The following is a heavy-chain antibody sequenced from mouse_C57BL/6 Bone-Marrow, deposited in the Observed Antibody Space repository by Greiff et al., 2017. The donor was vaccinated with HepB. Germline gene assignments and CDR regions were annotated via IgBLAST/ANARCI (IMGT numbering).Heavy chain of an antibody. CDR1: GFNIKDDY. CDR2: IDPENGDT. V-gene: IGHV14-4*01. J-gene: IGHJ1*03. CDR3: TNRITTVVVPWYFDV. Sequence: EVQLVESGAELVRPGASVKLSCTASGFNIKDDYMHWVKQRPEQGLEWIGWIDPENGDTEYASKFQGKATITADTSSNTAYLQLSSLTSEDTAVYYCTNRITTVVVPWYFDVWGTGTTVTVSS. D-gene: IGHD1-1*01.